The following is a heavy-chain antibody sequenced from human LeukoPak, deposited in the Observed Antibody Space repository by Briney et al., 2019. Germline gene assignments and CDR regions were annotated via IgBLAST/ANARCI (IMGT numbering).Heavy chain of an antibody. CDR2: VYTGGNT. CDR3: ARRVWGSNRYTDC. CDR1: GFTVSTNY. J-gene: IGHJ4*02. Sequence: GGSLRLSCAASGFTVSTNYMSWVRQAPGKGLEWVSIVYTGGNTYYADSVKGRFTISRDNSKNTLYLQMNSLRAEDTAVYYCARRVWGSNRYTDCWGQGALVTVSS. V-gene: IGHV3-53*01. D-gene: IGHD3-16*02.